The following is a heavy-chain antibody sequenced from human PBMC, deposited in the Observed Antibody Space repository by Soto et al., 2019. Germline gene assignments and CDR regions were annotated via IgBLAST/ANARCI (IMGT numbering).Heavy chain of an antibody. CDR1: GGSFSDYY. CDR3: ARVTMGAFDI. V-gene: IGHV4-34*01. CDR2: INHSGSA. Sequence: QVQLRQWGAGLLKPSETLSLTCAVYGGSFSDYYWSWIRQTLGKGLEWIGEINHSGSANYKLSLKSPVTISVDTSKNQFSLRLSSVTSADSAVYYCARVTMGAFDIWGQGTEVTVSS. J-gene: IGHJ3*02. D-gene: IGHD3-10*01.